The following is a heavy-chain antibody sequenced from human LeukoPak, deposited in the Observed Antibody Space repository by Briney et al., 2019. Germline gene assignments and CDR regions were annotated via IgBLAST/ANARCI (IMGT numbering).Heavy chain of an antibody. CDR3: ASPGIVGANSPDAFDI. D-gene: IGHD1-26*01. CDR1: GYTFTSYY. CDR2: INPSGGST. J-gene: IGHJ3*02. V-gene: IGHV1-46*01. Sequence: ASVKVSCKASGYTFTSYYMHWVRQAPGQGLEWMGIINPSGGSTSYAQKFQGRVTMTRDTSTSTVYMELSSLRSEDTAVYYCASPGIVGANSPDAFDIWGQGTMVTVSS.